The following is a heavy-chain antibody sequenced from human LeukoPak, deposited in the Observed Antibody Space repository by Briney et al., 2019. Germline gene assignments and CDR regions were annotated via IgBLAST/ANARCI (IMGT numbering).Heavy chain of an antibody. CDR2: IYHSGST. J-gene: IGHJ5*02. V-gene: IGHV4-4*02. CDR1: GGSISSSNW. Sequence: SETLSLTCAVSGGSISSSNWWSWVRQPPGKGLEWIGEIYHSGSTYYNPSLKSRLTISVDTSKNQFSLKLSSVTAADTAVYYCARGGESGYDTWGQGSLVTVSS. D-gene: IGHD5-12*01. CDR3: ARGGESGYDT.